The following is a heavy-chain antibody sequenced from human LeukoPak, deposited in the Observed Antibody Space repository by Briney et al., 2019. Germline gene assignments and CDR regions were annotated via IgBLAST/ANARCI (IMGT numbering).Heavy chain of an antibody. V-gene: IGHV4-59*08. CDR3: ARHYYGAYPNLYYFDF. CDR1: GGSISRYY. Sequence: SETLSLTCTVSGGSISRYYWSWIRQSPGKGLEWIGYIYYSENTNYNPTLKSRVAISVDTSKNQFSLKLSSMTAADTAVYYCARHYYGAYPNLYYFDFWGQEPWSPSPQ. D-gene: IGHD4-17*01. CDR2: IYYSENT. J-gene: IGHJ4*01.